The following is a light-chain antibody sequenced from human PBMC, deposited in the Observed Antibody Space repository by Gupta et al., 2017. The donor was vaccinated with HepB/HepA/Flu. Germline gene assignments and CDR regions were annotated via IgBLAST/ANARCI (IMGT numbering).Light chain of an antibody. Sequence: ERVMTQSPATLSVSPGERATLSCRASESVGTDLAWYQHKPGQAPRLLIYAKSTRATGFPARFSGSGSGTEFTLTISSLQSEDFAIYYCEQENQWPITFGQGTRLDIK. J-gene: IGKJ5*01. CDR3: EQENQWPIT. CDR1: ESVGTD. V-gene: IGKV3-15*01. CDR2: AKS.